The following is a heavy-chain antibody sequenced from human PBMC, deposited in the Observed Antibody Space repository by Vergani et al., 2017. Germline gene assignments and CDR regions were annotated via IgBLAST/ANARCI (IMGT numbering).Heavy chain of an antibody. D-gene: IGHD3-9*01. CDR3: AKQYFVSGNYLFDY. CDR2: ISGSGVSA. J-gene: IGHJ4*02. CDR1: EFTFSNYA. V-gene: IGHV3-23*01. Sequence: EVQLLESWGGLVQPGGSLRLTCAASEFTFSNYAMNWVRQAPGKGLEWVSCISGSGVSAYYTDSVKGRFTISRDNSKNMLFLQMNNLRTEDTAIYYCAKQYFVSGNYLFDYWGQGTLVTVSS.